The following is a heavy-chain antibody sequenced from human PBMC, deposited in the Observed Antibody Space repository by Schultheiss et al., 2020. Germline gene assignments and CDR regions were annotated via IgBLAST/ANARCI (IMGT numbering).Heavy chain of an antibody. CDR3: TAATVTYGMDV. CDR2: IKSKTDGGTT. J-gene: IGHJ6*02. D-gene: IGHD4-23*01. CDR1: GLTFSKVW. V-gene: IGHV3-15*01. Sequence: GGSLRLSCAASGLTFSKVWMTWVRQAPGKGLEWVGHIKSKTDGGTTDYAAPVKGRFTISRDDSKNTLYLQMNSLKTEDTAVYYCTAATVTYGMDVWGQGTTVTVSS.